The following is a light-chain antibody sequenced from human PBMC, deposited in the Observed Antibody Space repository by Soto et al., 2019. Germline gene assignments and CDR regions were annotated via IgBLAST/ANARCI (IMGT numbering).Light chain of an antibody. CDR2: DVS. CDR3: CSYTTSTTYV. CDR1: SSDVGAYNH. Sequence: QSVLTQPASVSGSPGQSITISCTGTSSDVGAYNHVSWYQHHPGKAPKLMIYDVSSRPSGVSNRFSGSKSGNTASLTISGLQAEDETDYYCCSYTTSTTYVFGLGPSSPS. J-gene: IGLJ1*01. V-gene: IGLV2-14*03.